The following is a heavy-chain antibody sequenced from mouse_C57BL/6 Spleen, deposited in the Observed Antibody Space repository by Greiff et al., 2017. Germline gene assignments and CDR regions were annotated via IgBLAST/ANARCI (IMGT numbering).Heavy chain of an antibody. CDR3: AKKGTWDIYAMDY. D-gene: IGHD4-1*01. V-gene: IGHV2-5*01. CDR2: IWRGGST. J-gene: IGHJ4*01. Sequence: QVQLQQSGPGLVQPSQSLSITCTVSGFSLTSYGVHWVRQSPGKGLEWLGVIWRGGSTDYNAAFMSRLSITKDNSKSQVFFKMNSLQADDTAIYYCAKKGTWDIYAMDYWGQGTSVTVSS. CDR1: GFSLTSYG.